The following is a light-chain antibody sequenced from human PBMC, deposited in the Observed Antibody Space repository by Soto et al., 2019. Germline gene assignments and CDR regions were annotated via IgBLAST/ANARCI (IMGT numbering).Light chain of an antibody. CDR2: GNS. V-gene: IGLV1-40*01. CDR3: QSYDSSLSAP. CDR1: SSNIGAGYD. J-gene: IGLJ2*01. Sequence: QSVLTQPPSVSGAPGQRVTISCTGSSSNIGAGYDVHWYQQLPGTAPKLLIYGNSNRPSGVPDLFSGSKSGTSASLAITGLHAEDEAEYYCQSYDSSLSAPFGGGTKVTVL.